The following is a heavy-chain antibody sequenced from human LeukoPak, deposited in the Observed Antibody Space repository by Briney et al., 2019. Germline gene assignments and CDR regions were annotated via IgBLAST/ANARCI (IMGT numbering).Heavy chain of an antibody. V-gene: IGHV3-30*04. Sequence: GGSLRLSCAASGFTFSSYAMHWVRQAPGKGLEWVAVILYDGSNKYYADSVKGRFTISRDNSKNTLYLQMNSLRAEDTAVYYCARILDSAWGELGYWGQGTLVTVSS. J-gene: IGHJ4*02. D-gene: IGHD6-19*01. CDR1: GFTFSSYA. CDR3: ARILDSAWGELGY. CDR2: ILYDGSNK.